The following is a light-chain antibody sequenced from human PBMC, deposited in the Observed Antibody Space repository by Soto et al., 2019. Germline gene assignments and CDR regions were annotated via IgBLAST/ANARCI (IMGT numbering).Light chain of an antibody. V-gene: IGKV3-11*01. J-gene: IGKJ4*01. CDR2: DAS. CDR1: QSVSNIY. Sequence: EIVLTQSPGTLSLSPGERATLSCRASQSVSNIYLAWYQQKPGQAPRLLIYDASNRATGIPARFSGSGSGTDFTLTISSLEPEDFAVYYCQQRSNWPLTFGGGTKVDIK. CDR3: QQRSNWPLT.